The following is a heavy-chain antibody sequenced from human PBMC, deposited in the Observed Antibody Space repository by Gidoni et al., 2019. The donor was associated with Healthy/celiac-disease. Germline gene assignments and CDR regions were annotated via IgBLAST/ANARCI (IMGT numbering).Heavy chain of an antibody. D-gene: IGHD4-17*01. CDR2: ISGSGGST. CDR3: ANVESKNGDYLVGAFDI. CDR1: GFTFSRSA. V-gene: IGHV3-23*01. J-gene: IGHJ3*02. Sequence: EVQQLESGGGLVQPGGSLSLSCAASGFTFSRSAMSWVRQAPGKGLEVVSVISGSGGSTYYADSVKGRFTISRDNSKNTLYLKMNSLRAEDTAVYYCANVESKNGDYLVGAFDIWGQGTMVTVSS.